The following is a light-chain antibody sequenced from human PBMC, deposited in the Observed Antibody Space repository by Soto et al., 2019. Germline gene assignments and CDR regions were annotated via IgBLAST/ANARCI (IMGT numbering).Light chain of an antibody. Sequence: EIVLTQSPATLSLSPGERATLSCRASQSISTYLAWYQQKPGQPPRLLIYDASHRATGIPARFSGSGSGTDFTLTISSLEPEDFAVYHCQQRSSWPSFGQGTRLEIK. CDR2: DAS. J-gene: IGKJ5*01. V-gene: IGKV3-11*01. CDR1: QSISTY. CDR3: QQRSSWPS.